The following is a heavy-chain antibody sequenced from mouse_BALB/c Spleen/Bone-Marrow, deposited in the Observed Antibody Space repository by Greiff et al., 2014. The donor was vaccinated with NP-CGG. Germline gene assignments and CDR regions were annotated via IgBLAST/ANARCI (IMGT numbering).Heavy chain of an antibody. CDR2: INPYNGGS. D-gene: IGHD1-1*01. CDR1: GYSFAGYT. Sequence: VQLQQSGPELVKPGASMKISCKASGYSFAGYTMNWVKQSHGKNLEWIGLINPYNGGSSYSQKFKGKATLTVGKSSSTAYMELLSLTSEDSAVYYCAREGYGSSYGFAYWGQGTLVTVSA. J-gene: IGHJ3*01. V-gene: IGHV1-18*01. CDR3: AREGYGSSYGFAY.